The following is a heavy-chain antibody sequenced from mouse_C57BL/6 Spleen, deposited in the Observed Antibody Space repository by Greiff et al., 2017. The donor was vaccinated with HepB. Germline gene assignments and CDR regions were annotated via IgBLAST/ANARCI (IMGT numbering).Heavy chain of an antibody. Sequence: QVQLQQSGAELVKPGASVKLSCKASGYTFTSYWMHWVKQRPGQGLEWIGMIHPNSGSTNYNEKFKSKATLTVDKSSSTAYMQLSSLTSEDSAVYYCARPELGPWFAYWGQGTLVTVSA. D-gene: IGHD4-1*01. J-gene: IGHJ3*01. CDR2: IHPNSGST. CDR3: ARPELGPWFAY. V-gene: IGHV1-64*01. CDR1: GYTFTSYW.